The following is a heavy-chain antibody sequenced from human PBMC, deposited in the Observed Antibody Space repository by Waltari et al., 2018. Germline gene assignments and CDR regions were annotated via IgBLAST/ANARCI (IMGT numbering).Heavy chain of an antibody. Sequence: QVQLVQSGAEVKKPGASVKVSCKASGYTFTSYAMHWVRQAPGQRLEWMGWINAGNSNTKYSQKFQGRVTITRDTSASTAYMELSSLRSEDTAVYYCASAIKTLYDFWSGYFFDYWGQGTLVTVSS. V-gene: IGHV1-3*01. CDR1: GYTFTSYA. CDR2: INAGNSNT. CDR3: ASAIKTLYDFWSGYFFDY. D-gene: IGHD3-3*01. J-gene: IGHJ4*02.